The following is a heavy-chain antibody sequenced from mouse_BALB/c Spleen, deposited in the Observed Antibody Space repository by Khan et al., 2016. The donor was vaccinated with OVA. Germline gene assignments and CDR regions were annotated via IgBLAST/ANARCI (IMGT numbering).Heavy chain of an antibody. V-gene: IGHV5-15*02. CDR1: GFTFSDYG. J-gene: IGHJ4*01. CDR2: ISSLAYSI. CDR3: ARSWAMDY. Sequence: EVELVESRGGLVQPGGSRKLSCAASGFTFSDYGLAWVRQAPGKGPEWVAFISSLAYSIYYAATVTGRFTISRENAKKTLYLEMSSLRSEDTAMYYCARSWAMDYWGQGTSVTVSS.